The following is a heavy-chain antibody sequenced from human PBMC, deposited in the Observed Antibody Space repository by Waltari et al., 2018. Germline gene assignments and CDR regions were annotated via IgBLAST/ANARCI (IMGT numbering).Heavy chain of an antibody. J-gene: IGHJ5*02. CDR3: ARLGTYDSSGYYPGGWFDP. D-gene: IGHD3-22*01. CDR1: GYSISSGYY. V-gene: IGHV4-38-2*01. CDR2: IYHSGRT. Sequence: QVQLQESGPGLVKPSETLSLTCAVSGYSISSGYYWGWIRQPPGKGLEWIGSIYHSGRTYYNPSPKSRCTISVDTSKNQFSLKLSSVTAADTAVYYCARLGTYDSSGYYPGGWFDPWGQGTLVTVSS.